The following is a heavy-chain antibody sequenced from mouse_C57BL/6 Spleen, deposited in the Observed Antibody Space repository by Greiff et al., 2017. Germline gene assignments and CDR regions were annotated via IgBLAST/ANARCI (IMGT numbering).Heavy chain of an antibody. V-gene: IGHV1-64*01. CDR2: IHPSSGST. D-gene: IGHD2-2*01. Sequence: VQLQQPGAELVKPGASVKLSCKASGYTFTSYWMHWVKQRPGQGLEWIGMIHPSSGSTNYNEKFKGKATVTVDKSSSTAYMQLSSLTSEDSAVYYCASMVAGGYWWVDVWGTGTTVTVSA. CDR1: GYTFTSYW. J-gene: IGHJ1*03. CDR3: ASMVAGGYWWVDV.